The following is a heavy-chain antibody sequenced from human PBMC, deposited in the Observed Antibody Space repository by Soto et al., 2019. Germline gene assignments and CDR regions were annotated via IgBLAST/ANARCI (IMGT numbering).Heavy chain of an antibody. D-gene: IGHD2-15*01. CDR1: GGTFSSYA. CDR2: IIPIFGTA. Sequence: PSVKVSCKASGGTFSSYAISWVRQAPGQGLEWMGGIIPIFGTANYAQKFQGRVTITADESTSTACMELSSLRSEDTAVYYCAVVVAASQHYGMDVWGQGTTVTVSS. J-gene: IGHJ6*02. V-gene: IGHV1-69*13. CDR3: AVVVAASQHYGMDV.